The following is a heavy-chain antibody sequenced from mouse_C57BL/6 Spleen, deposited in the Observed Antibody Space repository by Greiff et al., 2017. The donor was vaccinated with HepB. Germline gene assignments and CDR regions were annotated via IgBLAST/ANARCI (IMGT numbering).Heavy chain of an antibody. CDR3: ARRRTGDGSSSHWYFDV. D-gene: IGHD1-1*01. Sequence: QVQLQQPGAELVKPGASVKMSCKASGYTFTSYWITWVKQRPGQGLEWIGDIYPGSGSTNYNEKFKSKATLTVDTSSSAAYMQLSSLTSEDSAVYYCARRRTGDGSSSHWYFDVWGTGTTVTVSS. J-gene: IGHJ1*03. CDR2: IYPGSGST. V-gene: IGHV1-55*01. CDR1: GYTFTSYW.